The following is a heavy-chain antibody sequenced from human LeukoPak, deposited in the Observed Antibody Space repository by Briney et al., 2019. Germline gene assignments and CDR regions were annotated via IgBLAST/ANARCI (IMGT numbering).Heavy chain of an antibody. CDR2: KDYSGST. CDR3: ARDSPGAYVDY. V-gene: IGHV4-59*01. Sequence: SETLSLTCTVSGGSISRYYWSWIRQPPGKGLEWIGYKDYSGSTNYNRSLKSRVTISVDTSKNQFSLKLSSVTAADTAVYYCARDSPGAYVDYWGQGTLVTVSS. J-gene: IGHJ4*02. D-gene: IGHD1-26*01. CDR1: GGSISRYY.